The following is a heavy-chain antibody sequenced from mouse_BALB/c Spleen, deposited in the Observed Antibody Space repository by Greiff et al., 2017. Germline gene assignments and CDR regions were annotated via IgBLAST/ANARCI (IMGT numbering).Heavy chain of an antibody. CDR3: ATAYDGYYVWFAY. V-gene: IGHV14-3*02. CDR2: IDPANGNT. D-gene: IGHD2-3*01. CDR1: GFNIKDTY. J-gene: IGHJ3*01. Sequence: VQLKQSGAELVKPGASVKLSCTASGFNIKDTYMHWVKQRPEQGLEWIGRIDPANGNTKYDPKFQGKATITADTSSNTAYLQLSSLTSEDTAVYYGATAYDGYYVWFAYWGQGTLVTVSA.